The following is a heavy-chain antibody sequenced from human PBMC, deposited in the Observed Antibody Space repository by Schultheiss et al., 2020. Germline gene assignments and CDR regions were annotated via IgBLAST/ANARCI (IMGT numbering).Heavy chain of an antibody. V-gene: IGHV3-66*03. CDR2: IYSCGST. Sequence: GGSLRLSCAASGFTVSSNYMSWVRQAPGKGLEWVSVIYSCGSTYYADSVKGRFTISRDNAKNSLYLQMNSLRAEDTAVYYCAREVRDSSSWYPTWDYGMDVWGQGTTVTVSS. CDR1: GFTVSSNY. D-gene: IGHD6-13*01. J-gene: IGHJ6*02. CDR3: AREVRDSSSWYPTWDYGMDV.